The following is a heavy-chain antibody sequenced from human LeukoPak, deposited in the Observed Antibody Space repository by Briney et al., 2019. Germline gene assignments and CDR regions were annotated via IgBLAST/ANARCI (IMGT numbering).Heavy chain of an antibody. CDR1: GFTFSNYS. J-gene: IGHJ3*02. V-gene: IGHV3-48*01. Sequence: GGSLRLSCAASGFTFSNYSTNWVRQAPGKGLEWVSYVIRSSSTIYYADSVKGRFTISRDNAKNSLYLQMNSLRAEDTAVYYCARAKRNGFDIWGQGTMVTVSS. CDR2: VIRSSSTI. CDR3: ARAKRNGFDI.